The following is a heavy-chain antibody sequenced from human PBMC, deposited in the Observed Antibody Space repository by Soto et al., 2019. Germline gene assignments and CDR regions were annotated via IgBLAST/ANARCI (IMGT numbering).Heavy chain of an antibody. CDR3: ARRRRGAGYYFDY. V-gene: IGHV4-59*08. J-gene: IGHJ4*02. Sequence: SETLSLTCTVSGGSISSYYWSWIRQPPGKGLEWIGYIYYSGSTNYNPSLKSRVTMSVDTSKNQFSLKLSSVTAADTAVYYYARRRRGAGYYFDYWGQGTLVTVSS. D-gene: IGHD3-10*01. CDR1: GGSISSYY. CDR2: IYYSGST.